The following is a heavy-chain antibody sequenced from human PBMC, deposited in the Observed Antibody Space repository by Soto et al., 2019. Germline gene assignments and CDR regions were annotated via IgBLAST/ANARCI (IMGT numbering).Heavy chain of an antibody. CDR3: AKDSYKVVVTPEFDY. J-gene: IGHJ4*02. V-gene: IGHV3-30*18. Sequence: QVQLVESGGGVVQPGRSLRLSCAASGFTFSSYGMHWVRRAPGKGLEWVAVISYDGSNKYYADSVKGRFTISRDNSKNTLYLQMNSLRAEDTAVYYCAKDSYKVVVTPEFDYWGQGTLVTVSS. D-gene: IGHD2-21*02. CDR2: ISYDGSNK. CDR1: GFTFSSYG.